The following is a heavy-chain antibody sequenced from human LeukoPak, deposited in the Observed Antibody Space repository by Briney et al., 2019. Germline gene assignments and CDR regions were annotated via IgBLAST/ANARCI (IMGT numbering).Heavy chain of an antibody. CDR3: ARVGMLAVAGTAAWFDP. CDR1: GFTFDDYG. D-gene: IGHD6-19*01. CDR2: INWNGGST. V-gene: IGHV3-20*04. Sequence: GGSLRLSCAASGFTFDDYGMSWVRQAPGKGLEWVSGINWNGGSTGCADSVKGRFTISRDNAKNSLYLQMISLRAEDTALYYCARVGMLAVAGTAAWFDPWGQGTLVTVSS. J-gene: IGHJ5*02.